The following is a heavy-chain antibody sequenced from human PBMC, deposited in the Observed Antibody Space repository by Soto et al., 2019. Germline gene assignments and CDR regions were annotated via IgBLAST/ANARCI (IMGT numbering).Heavy chain of an antibody. V-gene: IGHV4-4*02. CDR3: AREGEELRD. Sequence: QVQLQESGPGLVKPSGTLSLTCAVSGASISSTNWWSWVRQFPGKGLEWIGEIFHDGRTNYNPSLKRRVTISVDKSKNHCSLELTSVTAADTAIYYCAREGEELRDWGHGTLVTVSS. CDR1: GASISSTNW. D-gene: IGHD1-26*01. J-gene: IGHJ4*01. CDR2: IFHDGRT.